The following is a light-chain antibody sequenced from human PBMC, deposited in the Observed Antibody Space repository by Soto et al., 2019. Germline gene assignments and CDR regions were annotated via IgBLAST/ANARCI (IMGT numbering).Light chain of an antibody. Sequence: QAVVTQPPSASGSPGQSVTISCTGTNSDIGGYNYVSWYQQHPGKAPKLMIYEVNKRPSGVPDRFSGSKSGNTASLTVSGLQAEDEADYYCSSYAGSNNLLFGGGTKLTVL. V-gene: IGLV2-8*01. CDR2: EVN. J-gene: IGLJ2*01. CDR3: SSYAGSNNLL. CDR1: NSDIGGYNY.